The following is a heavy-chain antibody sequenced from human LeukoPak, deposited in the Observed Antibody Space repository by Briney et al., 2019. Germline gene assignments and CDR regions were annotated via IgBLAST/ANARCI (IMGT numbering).Heavy chain of an antibody. CDR2: FDPEDGET. CDR3: ATDSSSWYRSAFDI. Sequence: ATVKVSCKVSGYTLTELSMHWVRQAPGKGLEWMGGFDPEDGETIYAQKFQGRVTMTEDTSTDTAYMELSSLRSEDTAVYYCATDSSSWYRSAFDIWGQGTMVTV. CDR1: GYTLTELS. D-gene: IGHD6-13*01. V-gene: IGHV1-24*01. J-gene: IGHJ3*02.